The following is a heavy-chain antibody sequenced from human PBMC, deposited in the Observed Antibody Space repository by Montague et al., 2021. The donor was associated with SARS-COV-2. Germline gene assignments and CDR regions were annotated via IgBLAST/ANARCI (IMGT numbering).Heavy chain of an antibody. Sequence: LRLSYAASGFTVSSTYMNWVRQPPGKGLEWIGEINHSGSTNYNPSLKSRVTISVDTSKNQFSLKLSSVTAADTAVYYCARGRRIAARPSEGYFDLWGRGTLVTVSS. D-gene: IGHD6-6*01. CDR2: INHSGST. CDR1: GFTVSSTY. V-gene: IGHV4-34*01. J-gene: IGHJ2*01. CDR3: ARGRRIAARPSEGYFDL.